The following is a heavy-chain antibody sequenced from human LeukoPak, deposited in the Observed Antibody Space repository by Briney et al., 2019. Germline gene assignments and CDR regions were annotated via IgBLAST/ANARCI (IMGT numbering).Heavy chain of an antibody. D-gene: IGHD3-3*01. J-gene: IGHJ4*02. CDR3: AKGLEWLYEGHFDY. V-gene: IGHV3-23*01. Sequence: GGSLRLSCAASGFTFSSYAMSWVRQAPGKGLEWVSAITGSGGSTYYADSVKGRFTISRDNSKNTLYLQMNSLRAEDTAVYYCAKGLEWLYEGHFDYWGQGTLVTVSS. CDR2: ITGSGGST. CDR1: GFTFSSYA.